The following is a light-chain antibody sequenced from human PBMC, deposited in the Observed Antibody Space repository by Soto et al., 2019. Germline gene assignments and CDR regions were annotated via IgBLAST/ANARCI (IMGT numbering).Light chain of an antibody. CDR2: GAS. V-gene: IGKV3-20*01. CDR3: QQYGSSGRT. CDR1: QSVSSNY. Sequence: IVFKQPLGTLSLSPGEGATLSCRTSQSVSSNYLAWYQQKPGQAPRLLIYGASSRATGIPDRFSGSGSGTDFTLTISRLEPEDFAVYYCQQYGSSGRTFGQGTKVDIK. J-gene: IGKJ1*01.